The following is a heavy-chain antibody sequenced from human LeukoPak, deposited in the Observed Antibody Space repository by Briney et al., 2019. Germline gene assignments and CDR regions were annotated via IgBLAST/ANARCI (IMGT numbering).Heavy chain of an antibody. CDR2: ITGGHFPT. Sequence: GGSLRLSCAASGFIFSTYSMNWVRQAPGKGLEWVSSITGGHFPTYYTDSVKGRFTISRDNSKNTLYLQMNSLRADDTAVYYCTRDPNGDYVGAFESWGQGTLVTVSS. CDR3: TRDPNGDYVGAFES. D-gene: IGHD4-17*01. J-gene: IGHJ5*01. CDR1: GFIFSTYS. V-gene: IGHV3-23*01.